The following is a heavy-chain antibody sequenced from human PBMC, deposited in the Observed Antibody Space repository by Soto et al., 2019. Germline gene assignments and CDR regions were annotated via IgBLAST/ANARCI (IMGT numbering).Heavy chain of an antibody. CDR2: IYHSGST. J-gene: IGHJ5*02. D-gene: IGHD6-19*01. Sequence: TLSLTCAGAGCSISSGVYSLCWIRQPPGKGLEWIGYIYHSGSTYYNPSLKSRVTISVDRSKNQFSLKLSSVTAADTAVYYCASYSSGRWLDPWAQATRVNVS. V-gene: IGHV4-30-2*01. CDR1: GCSISSGVYS. CDR3: ASYSSGRWLDP.